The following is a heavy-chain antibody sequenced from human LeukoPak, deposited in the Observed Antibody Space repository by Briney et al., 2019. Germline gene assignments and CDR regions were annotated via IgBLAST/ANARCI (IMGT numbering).Heavy chain of an antibody. Sequence: PSETLSLTCTVSGGSISSSSYYWGWIRQPPGKGLEWIGNIYYSGSTYYSPSLKSRVTISVDRSKNQFSLKLSSVTAADTAVYYCASGGGKDYYYYGMDVWGQGTTVTVSS. V-gene: IGHV4-39*07. D-gene: IGHD4-23*01. CDR2: IYYSGST. CDR3: ASGGGKDYYYYGMDV. CDR1: GGSISSSSYY. J-gene: IGHJ6*02.